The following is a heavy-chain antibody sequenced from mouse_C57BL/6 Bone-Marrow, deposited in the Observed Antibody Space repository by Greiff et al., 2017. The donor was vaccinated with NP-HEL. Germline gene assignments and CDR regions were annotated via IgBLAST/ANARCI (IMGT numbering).Heavy chain of an antibody. CDR2: IYPRGGST. J-gene: IGHJ1*03. Sequence: VQLQQSGPELVKPGASVKLSCKASGYTFTSYDINWVKQRPGQGLEWIGWIYPRGGSTKYNEKFKGKATLTVDTSSSTAYMGLPSLASEDSAVYCCAGWGTGYFDVWGTGTTVTVSS. CDR1: GYTFTSYD. D-gene: IGHD1-1*02. V-gene: IGHV1-85*01. CDR3: AGWGTGYFDV.